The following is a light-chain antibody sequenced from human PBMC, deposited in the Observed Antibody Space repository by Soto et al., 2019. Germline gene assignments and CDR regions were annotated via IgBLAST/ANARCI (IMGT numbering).Light chain of an antibody. CDR3: CSYAGSSFYV. V-gene: IGLV2-23*01. CDR1: SSDVGNYNL. CDR2: EGT. J-gene: IGLJ1*01. Sequence: QSALTQPASVSGSPGQSITISCTGTSSDVGNYNLVSWYQQHPGKAPKIMIYEGTKRPSGVSNRFSGSKSGNTASLTISGVQAEDEADYYCCSYAGSSFYVFGTGSKVTVL.